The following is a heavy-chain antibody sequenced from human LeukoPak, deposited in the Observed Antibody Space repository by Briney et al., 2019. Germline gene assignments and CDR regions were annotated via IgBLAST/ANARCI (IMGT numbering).Heavy chain of an antibody. J-gene: IGHJ3*01. CDR3: ARYGSNSGWKSFDV. CDR1: GDSISQDY. Sequence: PSETLSLTCTVSGDSISQDYWSWIRQPPGKGLEWIGWLYYSGATSYNPSLKSRATLSVDTSRNQFSLNLNSVTAADTAVYYCARYGSNSGWKSFDVWGHGTMVTVSS. V-gene: IGHV4-59*01. D-gene: IGHD6-25*01. CDR2: LYYSGAT.